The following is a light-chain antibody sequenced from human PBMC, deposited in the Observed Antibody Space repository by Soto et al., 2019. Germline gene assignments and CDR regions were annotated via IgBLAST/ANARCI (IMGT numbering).Light chain of an antibody. CDR3: QQYLSYPYT. CDR2: AAA. Sequence: AIRMTQSPSSISASTGDRVTITCRASQGISSFLAWYQQKPGKAPKLLIYAAATLQRGAPSRFSASGSGTDFTFTISRLQSEDFATYFCQQYLSYPYTFGQGTKLEI. J-gene: IGKJ2*01. CDR1: QGISSF. V-gene: IGKV1-8*01.